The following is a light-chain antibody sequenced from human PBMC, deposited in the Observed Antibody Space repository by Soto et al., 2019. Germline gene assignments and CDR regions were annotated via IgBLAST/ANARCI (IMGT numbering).Light chain of an antibody. Sequence: QSVLTQPASVSGSPGQSITISCTGTSSDVGSYNLVSWYQQHPGKAPKLMIYEVSKRPSGVSNRFSGSKSGNTASLTISGLQAEDEADYYCCSYAGSSPVVFGGGTKADRP. CDR1: SSDVGSYNL. CDR3: CSYAGSSPVV. CDR2: EVS. J-gene: IGLJ2*01. V-gene: IGLV2-23*02.